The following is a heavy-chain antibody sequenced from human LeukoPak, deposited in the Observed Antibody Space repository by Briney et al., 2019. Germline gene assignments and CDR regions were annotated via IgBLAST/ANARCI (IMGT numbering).Heavy chain of an antibody. V-gene: IGHV4-59*08. CDR3: ARHIGDSSGYRSYYFDY. CDR1: GGSISSYY. CDR2: IYYSGST. J-gene: IGHJ4*02. Sequence: SETLSLTCTVSGGSISSYYWSWIRQPPGKGLEWIGYIYYSGSTNYNPSLKSRVTISVDTSKNQISLKLSSVTAADTAVYYCARHIGDSSGYRSYYFDYWGQGTLVTVSS. D-gene: IGHD3-22*01.